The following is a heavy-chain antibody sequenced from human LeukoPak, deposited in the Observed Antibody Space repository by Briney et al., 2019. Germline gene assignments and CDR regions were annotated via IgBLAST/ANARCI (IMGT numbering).Heavy chain of an antibody. V-gene: IGHV3-49*04. J-gene: IGHJ6*03. Sequence: GGSLRLSCTASGFTFGDYAMSWVRQAPGKGLEWVGFIRSKAYGGTTEYAASVKGRFTISRDDSKSIAYLQMNSLKTEDTAVYYCTGDIVVVPAFMDVWGKGTTVTVSS. CDR3: TGDIVVVPAFMDV. CDR2: IRSKAYGGTT. CDR1: GFTFGDYA. D-gene: IGHD2-2*01.